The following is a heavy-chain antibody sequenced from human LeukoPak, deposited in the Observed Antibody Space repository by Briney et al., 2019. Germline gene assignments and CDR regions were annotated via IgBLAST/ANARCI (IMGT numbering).Heavy chain of an antibody. CDR2: ISSSGSTI. Sequence: GGSLRLSCAASGFTFSSYEMNWVRQAPGKGLEWVSYISSSGSTIYYADSVKGRFTISRDNAKNSLHLQMNSLRAEDTAVYYCARQGWWKRYFDYWGQGTLVTVSS. D-gene: IGHD2-15*01. CDR3: ARQGWWKRYFDY. CDR1: GFTFSSYE. V-gene: IGHV3-48*03. J-gene: IGHJ4*02.